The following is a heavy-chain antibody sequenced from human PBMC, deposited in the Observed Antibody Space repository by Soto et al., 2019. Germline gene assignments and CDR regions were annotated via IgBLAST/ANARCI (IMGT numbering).Heavy chain of an antibody. CDR2: IFHSGST. J-gene: IGHJ4*02. CDR1: GDSITSDGNS. CDR3: ARGVHDSSGYDS. D-gene: IGHD3-22*01. V-gene: IGHV4-30-2*01. Sequence: PSETLSLTCAVFGDSITSDGNSWNWIRQPPGKGLEWIGYIFHSGSTKYNPSLKSRVTISVDRSKNQLSLRLSSVTAADTAVYYCARGVHDSSGYDSWGQGILLTISS.